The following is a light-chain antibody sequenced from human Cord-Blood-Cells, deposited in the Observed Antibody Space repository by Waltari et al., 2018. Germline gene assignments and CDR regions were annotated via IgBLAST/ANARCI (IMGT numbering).Light chain of an antibody. CDR1: SSDVGSYNL. CDR3: CSYAGSSTWV. J-gene: IGLJ3*02. Sequence: QSALTQPASVSGSPGQSITISCTGTSSDVGSYNLVSWYQQHPGKAPKLMIYEGSKRPSAVSNRFSGSKSGDTASRTISGLQAEDEADYYCCSYAGSSTWVFGGGTKLTVL. V-gene: IGLV2-23*01. CDR2: EGS.